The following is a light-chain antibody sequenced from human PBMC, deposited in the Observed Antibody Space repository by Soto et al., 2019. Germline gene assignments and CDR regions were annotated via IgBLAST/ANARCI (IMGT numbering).Light chain of an antibody. CDR1: SSDVGGYDY. V-gene: IGLV2-14*03. Sequence: QSALTQFASVSGSPGQSITISCTGTSSDVGGYDYVSRYQQHPGKAPKLMIYDVTNRPSGVSNRFSGSKSGNTASLTISGLQAEDEADYYCSSYTSSYTLIFGGGTKVTV. J-gene: IGLJ2*01. CDR2: DVT. CDR3: SSYTSSYTLI.